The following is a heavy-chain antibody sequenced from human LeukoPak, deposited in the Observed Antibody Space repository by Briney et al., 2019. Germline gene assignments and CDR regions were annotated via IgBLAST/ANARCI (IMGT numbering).Heavy chain of an antibody. CDR2: IYYSGST. CDR3: ARDFMNYDSSGYYSDAFDI. Sequence: SENLSLTCTVSDGSISNYYWSWIRQPPGKGLEWIGYIYYSGSTNYNPSLKSRVTISVDTSKNQFSLKLSSVTAADTAVYYCARDFMNYDSSGYYSDAFDIWGQGTMVTVSS. D-gene: IGHD3-22*01. CDR1: DGSISNYY. V-gene: IGHV4-59*01. J-gene: IGHJ3*02.